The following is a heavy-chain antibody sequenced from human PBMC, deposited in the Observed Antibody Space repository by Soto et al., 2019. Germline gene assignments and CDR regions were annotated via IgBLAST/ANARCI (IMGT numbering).Heavy chain of an antibody. CDR3: AGGRLDSSSWYRRNYYYYYGMDV. CDR2: IYYSGST. J-gene: IGHJ6*02. CDR1: GGSISIYY. D-gene: IGHD6-13*01. Sequence: PSETLSLTCTVSGGSISIYYWRWIRHPPGKGLEWIGYIYYSGSTNYNPSLKSRVTISVDTSKNQFSLKLSSVTAADTAVYYCAGGRLDSSSWYRRNYYYYYGMDVWGQGTTVTVS. V-gene: IGHV4-59*01.